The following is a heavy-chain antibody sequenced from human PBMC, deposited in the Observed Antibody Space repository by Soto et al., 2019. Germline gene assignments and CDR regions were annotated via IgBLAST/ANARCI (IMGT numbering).Heavy chain of an antibody. CDR3: ARDCAGYSSGWYQRGGFDY. CDR1: GFTFSSYG. V-gene: IGHV3-33*01. D-gene: IGHD6-19*01. J-gene: IGHJ4*02. CDR2: IWYDGSNQ. Sequence: QVQLVESGGGVVQPGRSLRLSCAASGFTFSSYGMHWVRQAPGKGLAWVAVIWYDGSNQYYADSVKGRFTTSRDNSKNTLYLQMNSLRAEDTAVYYCARDCAGYSSGWYQRGGFDYWGQGTLVTVSS.